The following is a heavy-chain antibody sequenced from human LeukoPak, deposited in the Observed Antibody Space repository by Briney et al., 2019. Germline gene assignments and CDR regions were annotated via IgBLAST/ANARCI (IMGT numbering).Heavy chain of an antibody. CDR3: VRGTVVYYYGMDV. CDR2: INPNSGGT. J-gene: IGHJ6*02. V-gene: IGHV1-2*02. D-gene: IGHD3-10*01. CDR1: GYTFTGYY. Sequence: ASVKVSCEAAGYTFTGYYVHWGRQAPGQGLEWMGWINPNSGGTNYAQKFQGRVTMTRDTSISTAYMELSRLRSDDTAVYYCVRGTVVYYYGMDVWGQGTTVTVSS.